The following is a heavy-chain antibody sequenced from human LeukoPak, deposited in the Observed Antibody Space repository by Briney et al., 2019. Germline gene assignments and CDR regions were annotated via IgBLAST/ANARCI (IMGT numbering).Heavy chain of an antibody. CDR1: GFTFSNAW. J-gene: IGHJ3*02. Sequence: GGSLRLSCAASGFTFSNAWLSWVRQAPGKGLEWVSYISSSGSTIYYADSVKGRFTISRDNAKNSLYLQMNSLRVEDTAVYYCGGGAAAASLGYAFDIWGQGTMVTVSS. V-gene: IGHV3-11*04. D-gene: IGHD6-13*01. CDR2: ISSSGSTI. CDR3: GGGAAAASLGYAFDI.